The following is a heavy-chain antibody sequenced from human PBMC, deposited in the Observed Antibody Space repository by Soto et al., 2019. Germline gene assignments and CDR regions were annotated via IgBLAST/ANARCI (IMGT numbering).Heavy chain of an antibody. CDR1: GFTISSNY. Sequence: EVQVVESGGGLIQPGGSLRLSLAASGFTISSNYMSWVRQAPGKGLEWVSVISGDGTTYYVDSVKGRFTISRDNSKNTLFLQMNSLRADDTAVYYCARGWLSNWGQGTLVTVSS. J-gene: IGHJ4*02. D-gene: IGHD3-22*01. CDR2: ISGDGTT. V-gene: IGHV3-53*01. CDR3: ARGWLSN.